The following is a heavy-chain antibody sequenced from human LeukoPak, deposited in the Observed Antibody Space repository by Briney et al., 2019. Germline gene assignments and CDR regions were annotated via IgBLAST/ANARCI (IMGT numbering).Heavy chain of an antibody. D-gene: IGHD1-26*01. Sequence: PSETLSLTCTVSGGSISSYYWSWIRQPPGKGLEWIGYIYYSGSTNYNPSLKSRVTISVDTSKNQFSLKLSSVTAADTAVYYYARDGVGGGSYRMYNWFDPWGQGTLVTVSS. V-gene: IGHV4-59*01. CDR1: GGSISSYY. CDR3: ARDGVGGGSYRMYNWFDP. CDR2: IYYSGST. J-gene: IGHJ5*02.